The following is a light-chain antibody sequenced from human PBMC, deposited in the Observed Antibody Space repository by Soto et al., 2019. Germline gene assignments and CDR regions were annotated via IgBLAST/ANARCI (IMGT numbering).Light chain of an antibody. CDR2: GAS. CDR3: HQYGSSGT. V-gene: IGKV3D-15*01. Sequence: EIVMTQSPDTLSVSPGERVTLSCRASQTVTSNLAWYQQKPGQSPRLLIYGASTRATGTPARFSGSGSGTEFTLTISSLQSEDFAVYFCHQYGSSGTFGQGTKVDIK. CDR1: QTVTSN. J-gene: IGKJ1*01.